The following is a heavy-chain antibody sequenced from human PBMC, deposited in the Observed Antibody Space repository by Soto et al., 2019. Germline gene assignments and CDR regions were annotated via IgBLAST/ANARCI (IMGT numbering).Heavy chain of an antibody. Sequence: SETLSLTCTVSGGSISSSSYFWGWIRQPPGKGLEWIGSIYYSGTTYYNPSLKSRVTISVDTSKNQFSLKLSSVTAADTAVYYCARHDVDTAMVLDYWGQGTLVTVSS. J-gene: IGHJ4*02. CDR3: ARHDVDTAMVLDY. CDR1: GGSISSSSYF. V-gene: IGHV4-39*01. CDR2: IYYSGTT. D-gene: IGHD5-18*01.